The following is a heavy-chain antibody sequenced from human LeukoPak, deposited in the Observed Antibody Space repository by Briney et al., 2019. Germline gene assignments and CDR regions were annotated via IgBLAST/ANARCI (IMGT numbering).Heavy chain of an antibody. J-gene: IGHJ4*02. V-gene: IGHV3-23*01. CDR2: ISGSGGST. CDR1: GFTFSSYG. D-gene: IGHD3-9*01. Sequence: GGSLRLSCAASGFTFSSYGMSWVRQAPGKGLEWVSAISGSGGSTYYADSVKGRFTISRDNSKNTLYLQMNSLRAEDTAVYYCAKDMYFDWLYFDYWGQGTLVTVSS. CDR3: AKDMYFDWLYFDY.